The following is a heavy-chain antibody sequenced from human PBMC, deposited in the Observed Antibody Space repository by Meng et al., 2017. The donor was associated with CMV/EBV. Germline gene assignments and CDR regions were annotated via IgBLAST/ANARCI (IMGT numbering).Heavy chain of an antibody. CDR1: GYTFTSYY. V-gene: IGHV1-46*01. CDR3: AREEGIAARSDWFDP. Sequence: GQLGQAGAGVKKPGASVKVSCKASGYTFTSYYMHWVRQAPGQGLEWMGIINPSGGSTSYAQKFQGRVTMTRDTSTSTVYMELSSLRSEDTAVYYCAREEGIAARSDWFDPWGQGTLVTVSS. CDR2: INPSGGST. D-gene: IGHD6-6*01. J-gene: IGHJ5*02.